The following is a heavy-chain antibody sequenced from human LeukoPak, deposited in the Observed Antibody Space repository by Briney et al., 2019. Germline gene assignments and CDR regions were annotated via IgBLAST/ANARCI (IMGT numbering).Heavy chain of an antibody. V-gene: IGHV3-30*04. J-gene: IGHJ4*02. CDR3: ARESRGGEVVITGVVYYFDY. CDR1: GFTFSSYA. CDR2: ISYDGSNK. Sequence: GGSLRLSCAASGFTFSSYAMHWVRQAPGKGLEWVAVISYDGSNKYYADSVKGRFTISRDNSKNTLYLQMNSLRAEDTAVYYCARESRGGEVVITGVVYYFDYWGQGTLVTVSS. D-gene: IGHD3-22*01.